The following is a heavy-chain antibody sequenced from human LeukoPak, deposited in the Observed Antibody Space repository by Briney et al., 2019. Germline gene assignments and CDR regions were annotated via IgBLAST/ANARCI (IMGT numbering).Heavy chain of an antibody. CDR2: MSSDGRIE. CDR1: GFSFSSHA. Sequence: GGSLRLSCAASGFSFSSHAMHWVRQAPGKGLDWVAVMSSDGRIEYYADSVKGRFTVSRDNSKKTFYLQMNRLRVEDAGVYYCARGPTAAALAEYFQVWGQGTLVTVSS. CDR3: ARGPTAAALAEYFQV. D-gene: IGHD2-2*01. V-gene: IGHV3-30*04. J-gene: IGHJ1*01.